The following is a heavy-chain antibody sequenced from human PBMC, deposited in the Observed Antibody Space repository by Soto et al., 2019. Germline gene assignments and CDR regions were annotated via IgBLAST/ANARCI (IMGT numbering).Heavy chain of an antibody. CDR1: GGSISSGGYY. V-gene: IGHV4-31*03. Sequence: QVQLQESGPGLVKPSQTLSLTCTVSGGSISSGGYYWSWIRQHPGKGLEWIGYIYYSGSTYYNPSLKSRVTISVDTSKNQCSLKLSSVTAADTAVYYCARKKDGSGVNFDYWGQGTLVTVSS. J-gene: IGHJ4*02. CDR3: ARKKDGSGVNFDY. CDR2: IYYSGST. D-gene: IGHD2-15*01.